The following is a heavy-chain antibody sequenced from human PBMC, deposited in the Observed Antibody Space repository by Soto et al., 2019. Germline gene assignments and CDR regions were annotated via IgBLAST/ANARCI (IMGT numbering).Heavy chain of an antibody. CDR2: TYYSGST. CDR1: GCSISIYY. Sequence: PSETLSLTCTVSGCSISIYYWSWIRQPPGKGLEWIGYTYYSGSTNYNPSLKSRVTISVDTSKNQFSLKLSSVTAADTAVYYCAREEVYCSGGSCYDYGMDVWGQGTTVTVSS. CDR3: AREEVYCSGGSCYDYGMDV. J-gene: IGHJ6*02. V-gene: IGHV4-59*01. D-gene: IGHD2-15*01.